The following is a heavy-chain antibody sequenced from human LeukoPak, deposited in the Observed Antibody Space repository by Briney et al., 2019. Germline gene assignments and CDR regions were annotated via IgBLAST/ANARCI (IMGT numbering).Heavy chain of an antibody. J-gene: IGHJ4*02. D-gene: IGHD6-19*01. Sequence: ASVKVSCKTSGYTFTNHGVSWVRQAPGQGLEWMGWISAYNGYTNYAQKLQVRVTMTRDTSTSTAYMELRSLRSEDTAVYYCATLAGGIDYWGQGTLVTVSS. V-gene: IGHV1-18*01. CDR1: GYTFTNHG. CDR2: ISAYNGYT. CDR3: ATLAGGIDY.